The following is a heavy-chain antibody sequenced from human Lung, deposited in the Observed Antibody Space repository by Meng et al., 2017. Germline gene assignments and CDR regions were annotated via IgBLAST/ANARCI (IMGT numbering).Heavy chain of an antibody. CDR2: ISQSGRT. V-gene: IGHV4-4*02. D-gene: IGHD6-19*01. Sequence: QVQQQESGPGLVKPTGTLSLTCSVSLGSITSSNWWIWVRQPPGKGLEWIGEISQSGRTNYDPSLRGRVTISVESNTQFYLKLRSVPAADTAVYYCASHVTMAGQRGFDYWGQGTLVTVSS. J-gene: IGHJ4*02. CDR1: LGSITSSNW. CDR3: ASHVTMAGQRGFDY.